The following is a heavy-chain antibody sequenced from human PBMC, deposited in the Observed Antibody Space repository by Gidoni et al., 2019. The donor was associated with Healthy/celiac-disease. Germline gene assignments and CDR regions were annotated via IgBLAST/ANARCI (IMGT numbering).Heavy chain of an antibody. Sequence: EVQLVQSGAEVKKPGESLKISCKGSGSSFTISWIGWVRQMPGKGLEWMGIIYPGDPDTRYSPSFQGQVTISADKSISTAYLQWSSLKASDTAMYYCARHDSRDLWSGYWSPFDPWGQGTLVTVSS. J-gene: IGHJ5*02. D-gene: IGHD3-3*01. CDR3: ARHDSRDLWSGYWSPFDP. CDR1: GSSFTISW. V-gene: IGHV5-51*01. CDR2: IYPGDPDT.